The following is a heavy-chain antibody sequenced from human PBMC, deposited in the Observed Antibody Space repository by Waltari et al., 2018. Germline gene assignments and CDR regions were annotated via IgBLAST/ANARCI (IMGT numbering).Heavy chain of an antibody. J-gene: IGHJ3*01. Sequence: GWIRQPPGQGLGWIGTMSYNGATYSSPSLKSRVTISRDTSKNQLSLKLGSVTAADTAVYYCATYLGASLGTAAFDVWGQGTMVTVSS. CDR3: ATYLGASLGTAAFDV. D-gene: IGHD1-1*01. CDR2: MSYNGAT. V-gene: IGHV4-39*01.